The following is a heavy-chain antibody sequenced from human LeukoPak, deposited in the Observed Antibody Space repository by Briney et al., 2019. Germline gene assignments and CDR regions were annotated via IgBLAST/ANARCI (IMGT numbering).Heavy chain of an antibody. CDR3: AKSRTTVTTGFDS. CDR2: IISSGGIT. V-gene: IGHV3-23*02. Sequence: GGSLRLSCAASGFTFSNYAMSWVRQAPEKVLEWIWPIISSGGITKYVDSVQGRFTVSRDNSKNTLYLQMNSLRAEDTAVYYCAKSRTTVTTGFDSWGQGTLVTVSS. CDR1: GFTFSNYA. D-gene: IGHD4-17*01. J-gene: IGHJ4*02.